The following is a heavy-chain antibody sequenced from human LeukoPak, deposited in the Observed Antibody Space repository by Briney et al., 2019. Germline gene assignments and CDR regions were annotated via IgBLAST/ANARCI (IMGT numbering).Heavy chain of an antibody. CDR2: INPSGGST. CDR1: GYTFTSYY. D-gene: IGHD1-26*01. CDR3: ARDRSGSYPVDY. V-gene: IGHV1-46*01. J-gene: IGHJ4*02. Sequence: ASVKVSCKASGYTFTSYYMHWVRQAPGQGLEWMGIINPSGGSTSYAQKFQGRVTMTRATNISTVSMELSGLRSDDTAVYYCARDRSGSYPVDYWGQGTLVTVSS.